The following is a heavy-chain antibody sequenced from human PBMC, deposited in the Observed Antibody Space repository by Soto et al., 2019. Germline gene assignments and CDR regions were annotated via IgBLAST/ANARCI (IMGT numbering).Heavy chain of an antibody. J-gene: IGHJ4*02. Sequence: GGSLRLSCAASGFTFSSYGMHWVRQAPGKGLEWVAVISYDGSNKYYADSVKGRFTISRDNSKNTLYLQMNSLRAEDTAVYYCAKARRVDFWSVEYYFDYWGQGTLVTVSS. CDR3: AKARRVDFWSVEYYFDY. CDR1: GFTFSSYG. D-gene: IGHD3-3*01. CDR2: ISYDGSNK. V-gene: IGHV3-30*18.